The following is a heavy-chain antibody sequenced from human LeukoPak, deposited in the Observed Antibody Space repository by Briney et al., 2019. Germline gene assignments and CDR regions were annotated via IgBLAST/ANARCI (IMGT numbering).Heavy chain of an antibody. CDR3: AKGKVAGTGAFDY. Sequence: PGGSLRLSCAASGFTFSSYAMHWVRQAPGKGLEWVSAISGSGGSTYYADSVKGRFTISRDNSKNTLYLQMNSLRAEDTAVYYCAKGKVAGTGAFDYWGQGTLVTVSS. CDR1: GFTFSSYA. CDR2: ISGSGGST. D-gene: IGHD6-19*01. V-gene: IGHV3-23*01. J-gene: IGHJ4*02.